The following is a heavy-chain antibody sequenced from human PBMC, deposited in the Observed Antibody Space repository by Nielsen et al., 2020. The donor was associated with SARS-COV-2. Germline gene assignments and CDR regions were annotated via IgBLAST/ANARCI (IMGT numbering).Heavy chain of an antibody. V-gene: IGHV3-48*02. D-gene: IGHD5-12*01. CDR3: ASDPSYASSWLHYFDF. J-gene: IGHJ4*02. Sequence: GGSLRLSCAASGFTFNTYAMNWVRQAPGKGLEWVAYISASSANIHYAASVNGRFTASRDNAKNSLYLQMNNLRDEDTAVYYCASDPSYASSWLHYFDFWGQGTLVTVSS. CDR1: GFTFNTYA. CDR2: ISASSANI.